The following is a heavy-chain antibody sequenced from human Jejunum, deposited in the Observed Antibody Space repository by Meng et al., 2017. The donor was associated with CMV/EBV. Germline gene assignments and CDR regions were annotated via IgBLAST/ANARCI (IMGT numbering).Heavy chain of an antibody. CDR1: SYTFSAYG. J-gene: IGHJ4*02. D-gene: IGHD3-10*01. Sequence: CRAPSYTFSAYGISWVRQAPGQGLEWMGWISPYNSHAEYAQNFQDRVTLTRDTSTSTTYMELRSLMADDTAVYYCATNGSGRYFADWGQGTLVTVSS. V-gene: IGHV1-18*01. CDR2: ISPYNSHA. CDR3: ATNGSGRYFAD.